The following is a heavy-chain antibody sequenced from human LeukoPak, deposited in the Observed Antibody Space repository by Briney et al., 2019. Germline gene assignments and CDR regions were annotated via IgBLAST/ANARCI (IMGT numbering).Heavy chain of an antibody. CDR3: ARSHDSSSWYFDY. J-gene: IGHJ4*02. CDR1: GGSISSGGYS. D-gene: IGHD6-13*01. V-gene: IGHV4-30-2*01. CDR2: IYHSGST. Sequence: TLSLTCAVSGGSISSGGYSWSWIRQPPGKGLEWIGYIYHSGSTYYNPTLKSRVTISVDRSKNQFSLKLSSVTAADTAVYYCARSHDSSSWYFDYWGQGTLVTVSS.